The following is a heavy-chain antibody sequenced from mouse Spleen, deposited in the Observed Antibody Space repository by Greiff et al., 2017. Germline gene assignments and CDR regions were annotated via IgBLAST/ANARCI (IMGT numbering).Heavy chain of an antibody. V-gene: IGHV5-9-3*01. J-gene: IGHJ4*01. CDR3: ARLLDAMDY. CDR1: GFTFSSYA. Sequence: EVQGVESGGGLVKPGGSLKLSCAASGFTFSSYAMSWVRQTPEKRLEWVATISSGGSYTYYPDSVKGRFTISRDNAKNTLYLQMSSLRSEDTAMYYCARLLDAMDYWGQGTSVTVSS. CDR2: ISSGGSYT.